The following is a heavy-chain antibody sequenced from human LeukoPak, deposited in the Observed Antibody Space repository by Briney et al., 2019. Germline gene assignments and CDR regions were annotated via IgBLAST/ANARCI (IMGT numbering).Heavy chain of an antibody. CDR3: ARERRITIFGGGRFDYYGMDV. CDR2: ISWNSGSI. J-gene: IGHJ6*02. CDR1: GFTFDDYA. V-gene: IGHV3-9*01. D-gene: IGHD3-3*01. Sequence: QPGRSLRLSCAASGFTFDDYAMHWVRQAPGKGLEWVSGISWNSGSIGYADSVKGRFTISRDNAKNSLYLQMNSLRAEDTAVYYCARERRITIFGGGRFDYYGMDVWGQGTTVTVSS.